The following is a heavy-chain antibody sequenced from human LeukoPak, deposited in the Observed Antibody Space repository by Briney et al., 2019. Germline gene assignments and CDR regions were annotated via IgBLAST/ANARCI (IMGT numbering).Heavy chain of an antibody. Sequence: QPGGSLRLSCAASGFTFSSHGMSWVRQAPGKGLEWVSGITTSGGSTYYADSVKGRFTISRDNSKNTLYLQMNSLRAEDTAVYYCAKAPSSGWYGYFDYWGQGTLVTVSS. CDR3: AKAPSSGWYGYFDY. D-gene: IGHD6-19*01. J-gene: IGHJ4*02. CDR2: ITTSGGST. V-gene: IGHV3-23*01. CDR1: GFTFSSHG.